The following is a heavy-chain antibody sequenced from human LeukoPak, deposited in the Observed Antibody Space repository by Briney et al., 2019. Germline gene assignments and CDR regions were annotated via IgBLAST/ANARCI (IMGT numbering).Heavy chain of an antibody. CDR1: GFTFSSYG. D-gene: IGHD3-22*01. Sequence: PGRSLRLSCAASGFTFSSYGMHWVRQAPGKGLEWVAVISYDGSNKYYADSVKGRFTISRDNSKNTLYLQMNSLRAEDTAVYYCAKDDDSSGYYGYWGQGTLVTVSS. CDR2: ISYDGSNK. J-gene: IGHJ4*02. CDR3: AKDDDSSGYYGY. V-gene: IGHV3-30*18.